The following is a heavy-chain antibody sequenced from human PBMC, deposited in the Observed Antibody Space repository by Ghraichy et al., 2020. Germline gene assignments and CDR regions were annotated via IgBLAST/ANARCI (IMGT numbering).Heavy chain of an antibody. V-gene: IGHV3-21*01. Sequence: GGSLRLSCVASGFPFSDYSMNWVRQAPGKGLEWVSSIDLTSSYIYYADSLKGRFTISRDNARNSLYLQMNSLSAEDTAVYYCARDRLPLNGDFVSWGQGSLVTVSS. CDR1: GFPFSDYS. CDR2: IDLTSSYI. D-gene: IGHD2-21*02. J-gene: IGHJ5*01. CDR3: ARDRLPLNGDFVS.